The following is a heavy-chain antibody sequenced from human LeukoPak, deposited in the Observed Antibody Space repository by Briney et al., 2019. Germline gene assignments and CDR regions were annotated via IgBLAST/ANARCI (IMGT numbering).Heavy chain of an antibody. CDR2: ISSSSSPI. CDR1: GFTFSSYS. J-gene: IGHJ4*02. V-gene: IGHV3-48*01. Sequence: PGGSLRLSCAASGFTFSSYSMNWVRQAPGKGREWVSHISSSSSPIYYADSVKGRFTISRDNAKNSLYLQMKSLRAEDTAVYYCAREGLGDDSSGYYYVNFDYWGQGTLVTVSS. CDR3: AREGLGDDSSGYYYVNFDY. D-gene: IGHD3-22*01.